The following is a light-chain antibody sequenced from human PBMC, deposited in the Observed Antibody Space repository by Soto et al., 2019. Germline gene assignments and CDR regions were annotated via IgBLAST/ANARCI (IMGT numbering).Light chain of an antibody. Sequence: QSVLTQPASLSGSPGQSITISCTGTSSDVGGYNYVSWYQQHPDKAPKVMIYDVTKRPSGVPDRFSGSKSGNTASLTISGLQAEDEADYYCCSYAGSYIYVFGTG. J-gene: IGLJ1*01. CDR3: CSYAGSYIYV. CDR1: SSDVGGYNY. CDR2: DVT. V-gene: IGLV2-11*01.